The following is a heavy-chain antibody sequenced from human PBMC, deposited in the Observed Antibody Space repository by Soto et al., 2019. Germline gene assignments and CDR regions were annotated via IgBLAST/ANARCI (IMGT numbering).Heavy chain of an antibody. CDR1: GGSVSSGSYY. V-gene: IGHV4-61*01. CDR2: IYYSGST. CDR3: ARSSIAARYYYYYGMDV. D-gene: IGHD6-13*01. J-gene: IGHJ6*02. Sequence: QVQLQESGPGLVKPSETLSLTCTVSGGSVSSGSYYWSWIRQPPGQGLEWIGYIYYSGSTNYKTSLKSRVTISVDTSKNQFSLKLSSVTAADTAVYYCARSSIAARYYYYYGMDVWGQGTTVTVSS.